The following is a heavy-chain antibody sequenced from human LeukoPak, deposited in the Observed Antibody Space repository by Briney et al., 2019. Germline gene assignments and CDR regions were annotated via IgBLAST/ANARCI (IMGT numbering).Heavy chain of an antibody. V-gene: IGHV4-4*02. CDR3: ALGHCSSTSCSDAFDI. CDR1: GGSISSSNW. Sequence: SGTLSLTCAVSGGSISSSNWWSWVRQPPGKGLEWIGEIYHSGSTNYNPSLKSRVTISVDKSKNQFSLKLSSVTAADTAVYYCALGHCSSTSCSDAFDIWGQGTMVTVSS. D-gene: IGHD2-2*01. CDR2: IYHSGST. J-gene: IGHJ3*02.